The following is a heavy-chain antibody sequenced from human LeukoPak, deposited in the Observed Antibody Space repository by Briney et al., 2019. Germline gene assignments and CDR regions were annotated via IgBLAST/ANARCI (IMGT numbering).Heavy chain of an antibody. CDR3: ARSGGYSYGYYYGMDV. J-gene: IGHJ6*04. V-gene: IGHV4-59*02. CDR1: GGCVSRCY. D-gene: IGHD5-18*01. CDR2: IYYSGST. Sequence: SETLSLTCTVSGGCVSRCYWIWIRGPRGKGLEWIGYIYYSGSTNYNPSLKSRVTISVDTSKNQFSLKLSSVTAADTAVYYCARSGGYSYGYYYGMDVWGKGTTVTVSS.